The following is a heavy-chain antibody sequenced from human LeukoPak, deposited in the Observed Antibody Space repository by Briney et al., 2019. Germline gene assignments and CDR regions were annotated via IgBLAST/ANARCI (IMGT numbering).Heavy chain of an antibody. J-gene: IGHJ4*02. D-gene: IGHD3-10*01. V-gene: IGHV7-4-1*02. Sequence: ASVKVSCKASGYTFTSYAMNWVRQAPGQGLEWMGWINTNTGNPTYTQGFTGRFVFSLDTSVSTAYLQISSLKAEDTAVYYCARDGGLWFGELLPFDYWGQGTLVTVSS. CDR3: ARDGGLWFGELLPFDY. CDR2: INTNTGNP. CDR1: GYTFTSYA.